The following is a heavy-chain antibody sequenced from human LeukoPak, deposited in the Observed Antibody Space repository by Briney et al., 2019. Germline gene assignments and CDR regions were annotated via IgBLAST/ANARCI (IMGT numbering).Heavy chain of an antibody. J-gene: IGHJ4*02. D-gene: IGHD5-24*01. CDR3: ARGEMATEAYFDY. CDR2: ISYDGSNK. CDR1: GFTFSSYA. V-gene: IGHV3-30-3*01. Sequence: GGSLRLSCAASGFTFSSYAMHWVRQAPGKGLEWVAVISYDGSNKYYTDSVKGRFTISRDNSKNTLYLQMNSLRAEDTAVYYCARGEMATEAYFDYWGQGTLVTVSS.